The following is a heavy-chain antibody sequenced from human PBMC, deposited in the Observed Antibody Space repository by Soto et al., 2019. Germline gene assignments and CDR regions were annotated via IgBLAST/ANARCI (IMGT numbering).Heavy chain of an antibody. D-gene: IGHD5-18*01. CDR2: IYYSGST. Sequence: QVQLQESGPGLMKPSETLSLTCTVSGGSISSYYWSWIRQPPGKGLEWIGYIYYSGSTNYNPSLKSRVTISVDTSKNQFSLKLSSVTAADTAVYYCAREGSYGLRYFDYWGQGTLVTVSS. V-gene: IGHV4-59*01. CDR3: AREGSYGLRYFDY. CDR1: GGSISSYY. J-gene: IGHJ4*02.